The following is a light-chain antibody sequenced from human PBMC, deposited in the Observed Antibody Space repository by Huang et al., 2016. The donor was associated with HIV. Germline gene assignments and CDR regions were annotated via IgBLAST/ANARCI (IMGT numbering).Light chain of an antibody. CDR1: ESILRN. CDR2: GAS. CDR3: QQYNKWPPYT. Sequence: VMTQSPATLSVSPGERATLSCRASESILRNLAWYQQRPGQPPRLIIYGASVRLPSIPDRFRGSGSGTEFSLTISSLQSEDFAVYYCQQYNKWPPYTYGQGTKLEIK. J-gene: IGKJ2*01. V-gene: IGKV3-15*01.